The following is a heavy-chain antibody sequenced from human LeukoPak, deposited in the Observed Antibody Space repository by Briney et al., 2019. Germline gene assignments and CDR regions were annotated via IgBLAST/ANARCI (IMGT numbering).Heavy chain of an antibody. D-gene: IGHD5-12*01. CDR2: VYHSGTT. Sequence: KTSETLSPTCVVSGYSISSGYYWGWIRQPPGEGLEWIGSVYHSGTTDYNPSLKSRVTMSLDTSRNQFSLKLSSVTAADTAVYYCARLVRSGLDCDYWGQGTLVTVSS. V-gene: IGHV4-38-2*01. CDR1: GYSISSGYY. CDR3: ARLVRSGLDCDY. J-gene: IGHJ4*02.